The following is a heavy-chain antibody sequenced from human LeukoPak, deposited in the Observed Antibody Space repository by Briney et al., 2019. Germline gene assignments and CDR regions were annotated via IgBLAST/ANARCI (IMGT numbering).Heavy chain of an antibody. CDR2: ISYDGANE. J-gene: IGHJ4*02. Sequence: GESLRLSCAASGFSFHYYAMHWVRQAPGKGLEWVAVISYDGANEYYADSVKGRLTISRDNSKNTLYMEMSSLRPEDTAVYYCARPIDNGSGSYYFPYWGQGTLVTVSS. D-gene: IGHD3-10*01. CDR1: GFSFHYYA. CDR3: ARPIDNGSGSYYFPY. V-gene: IGHV3-30-3*01.